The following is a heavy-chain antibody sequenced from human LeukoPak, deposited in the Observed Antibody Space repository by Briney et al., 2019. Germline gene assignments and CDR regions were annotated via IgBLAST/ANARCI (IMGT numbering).Heavy chain of an antibody. D-gene: IGHD3-22*01. Sequence: ASVKVSCKASGYTFTSYDINWVRQATGQGLEWMGWMNPNSGNTGYAQKFQGRVTMTRNTSISTAYMELSSLRSEDTAVYYCARAGEYYYDSSGYSNYWGQGTLVTVSS. V-gene: IGHV1-8*01. CDR1: GYTFTSYD. J-gene: IGHJ4*02. CDR3: ARAGEYYYDSSGYSNY. CDR2: MNPNSGNT.